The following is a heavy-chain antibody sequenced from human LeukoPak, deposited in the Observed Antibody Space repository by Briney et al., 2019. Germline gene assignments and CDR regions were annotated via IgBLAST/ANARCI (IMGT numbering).Heavy chain of an antibody. CDR3: TRVEVPAASWEGWFNP. CDR1: GFTFCDYA. J-gene: IGHJ5*02. Sequence: QPGRSLRLSCTASGFTFCDYAMRWVRQAPGKGLEWVGSIRSKSYGGTTEYAASVKGRFTISRDDSKNIAYLQMNSLKSEDIAVYYCTRVEVPAASWEGWFNPWGQGTLVTVSS. V-gene: IGHV3-49*04. CDR2: IRSKSYGGTT. D-gene: IGHD2-2*01.